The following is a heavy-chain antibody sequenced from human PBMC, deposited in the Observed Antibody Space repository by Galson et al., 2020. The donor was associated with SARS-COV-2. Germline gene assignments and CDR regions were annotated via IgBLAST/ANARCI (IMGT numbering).Heavy chain of an antibody. V-gene: IGHV4-30-2*01. J-gene: IGHJ3*02. CDR2: IPHSGGT. CDR3: ARLHYGEYAPEAFDI. D-gene: IGHD4-17*01. CDR1: GTSISGGSYS. Sequence: SETLSLTCAVSGTSISGGSYSWNWIRQPPGKGLEWLGYIPHSGGTYYNPSLKSRVTISGDRSKNQFSLRLSAVTAADAAVYFCARLHYGEYAPEAFDIWGPGTRVTVAS.